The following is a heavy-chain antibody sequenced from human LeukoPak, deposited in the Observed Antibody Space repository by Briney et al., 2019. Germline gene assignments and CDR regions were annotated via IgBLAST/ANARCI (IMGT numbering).Heavy chain of an antibody. CDR1: GGSISGSSYY. J-gene: IGHJ5*02. CDR3: ARLGSEYQLLGWFDP. Sequence: SETLSLTCTVSGGSISGSSYYWGWIRQPPGKGLEWIGSIYYSGSTYYNPSLKSRVTISVDPSKNQFSLKLSSVTAADTAVYYCARLGSEYQLLGWFDPWGQGTLVTVSS. D-gene: IGHD2-2*01. V-gene: IGHV4-39*01. CDR2: IYYSGST.